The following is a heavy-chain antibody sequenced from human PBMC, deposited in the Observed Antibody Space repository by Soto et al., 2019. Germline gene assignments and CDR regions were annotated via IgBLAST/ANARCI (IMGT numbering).Heavy chain of an antibody. D-gene: IGHD3-3*02. J-gene: IGHJ4*02. CDR2: IYYSGST. CDR3: ARDLLAQGYFDY. Sequence: SETLSLTCTVSGGSISSYYWSWIRQPPGKGLEWIGYIYYSGSTNYNPSLKSRVTISVDTSKNQFSLKLSSVTAADTAVYYCARDLLAQGYFDYWGQGTLVTVSS. CDR1: GGSISSYY. V-gene: IGHV4-59*01.